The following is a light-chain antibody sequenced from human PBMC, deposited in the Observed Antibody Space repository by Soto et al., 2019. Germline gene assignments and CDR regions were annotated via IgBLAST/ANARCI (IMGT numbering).Light chain of an antibody. CDR1: STDVGSYNL. J-gene: IGLJ1*01. CDR2: EGS. Sequence: QPVLTQPASVSGSPGQSITISCTGTSTDVGSYNLVSWYQHHPGKAPKLMIYEGSKRPSGVSTRFSGSKSGNTASLTISGLQAEDEADYYCCSYADSRSFVFGTGTKVTVL. V-gene: IGLV2-23*03. CDR3: CSYADSRSFV.